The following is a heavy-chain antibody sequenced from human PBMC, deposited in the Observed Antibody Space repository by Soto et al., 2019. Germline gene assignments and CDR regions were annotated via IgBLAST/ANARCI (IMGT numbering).Heavy chain of an antibody. CDR3: AFGNLSYYFDF. Sequence: PGVSLRLSCAASGFTFSGFGMHWVRQAPGKGLEWVAIIWYDGSDKYHADSVKGRFTISRDNSKNTLYLQMNSLRAEDTAVYHCAFGNLSYYFDFWGQGTPVTVS. D-gene: IGHD3-16*01. V-gene: IGHV3-33*01. CDR1: GFTFSGFG. CDR2: IWYDGSDK. J-gene: IGHJ4*02.